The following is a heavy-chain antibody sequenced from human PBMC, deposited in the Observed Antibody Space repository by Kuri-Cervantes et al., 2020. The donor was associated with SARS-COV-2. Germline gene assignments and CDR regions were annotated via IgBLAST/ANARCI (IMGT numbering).Heavy chain of an antibody. V-gene: IGHV3-21*01. Sequence: WGSLTLTCAASGFTFSSYSMNWVRQAPGKGLEWVTSISSSSSYIYYADSVKSRFIITRNNAKYSLYLQMNSLRADDTAGDYCATEVGGTNFDHWGQGILVTVSS. D-gene: IGHD1-26*01. CDR3: ATEVGGTNFDH. CDR1: GFTFSSYS. CDR2: ISSSSSYI. J-gene: IGHJ4*02.